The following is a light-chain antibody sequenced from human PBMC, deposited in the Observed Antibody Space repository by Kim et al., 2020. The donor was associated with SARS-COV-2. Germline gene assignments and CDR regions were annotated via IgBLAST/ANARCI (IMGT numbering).Light chain of an antibody. J-gene: IGKJ4*01. V-gene: IGKV1-5*03. Sequence: ASLGDRVSITCRASQSIDTWVAWYQQTPGKAPTLLIYKASTLESGVPSRFSGSGSGTEFTLTISSLQPDDFATYYCQQYTSYPLTLGGGTKVDIK. CDR2: KAS. CDR1: QSIDTW. CDR3: QQYTSYPLT.